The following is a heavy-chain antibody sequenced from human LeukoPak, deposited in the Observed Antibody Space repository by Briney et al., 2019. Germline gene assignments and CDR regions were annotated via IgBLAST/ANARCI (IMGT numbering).Heavy chain of an antibody. Sequence: PSETLSLTCTVSGGPISSSSYYWGWIRQPPGKGLEWIGSIYYSGSTYYNPSLKSRVTISVDTSKNQFSLKLSSVTAADTAVYYCASGWASYFDYWGQGTLVTVSS. CDR1: GGPISSSSYY. CDR3: ASGWASYFDY. D-gene: IGHD1-26*01. CDR2: IYYSGST. V-gene: IGHV4-39*01. J-gene: IGHJ4*02.